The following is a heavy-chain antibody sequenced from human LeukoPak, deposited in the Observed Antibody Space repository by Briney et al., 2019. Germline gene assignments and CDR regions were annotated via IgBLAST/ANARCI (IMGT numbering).Heavy chain of an antibody. Sequence: PGGSLRLSCAASGFSFSSYWMSWVRQAPGKGLEWISYITSGGSSIYYADSVQGRFTISRDNAKNSLYLQMNSLRAEDTAVYYCASLDRSIIAFDIWGQGTMVTVSS. CDR2: ITSGGSSI. V-gene: IGHV3-11*01. J-gene: IGHJ3*02. CDR3: ASLDRSIIAFDI. D-gene: IGHD3/OR15-3a*01. CDR1: GFSFSSYW.